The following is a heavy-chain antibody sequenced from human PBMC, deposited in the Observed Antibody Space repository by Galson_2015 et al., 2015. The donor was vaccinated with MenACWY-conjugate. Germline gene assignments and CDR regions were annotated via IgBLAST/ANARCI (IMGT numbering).Heavy chain of an antibody. Sequence: SLRLSCAASGFTFNNYAMTWVRQAPGKGLEWVSAMSGSGGSKYYANSVKGRFAISRDNSKNTLYLQMDSLTVDDTAVYFCAQGLWFGELSPLDYWGQGTLVTVSS. J-gene: IGHJ4*02. V-gene: IGHV3-23*01. CDR3: AQGLWFGELSPLDY. D-gene: IGHD3-10*01. CDR1: GFTFNNYA. CDR2: MSGSGGSK.